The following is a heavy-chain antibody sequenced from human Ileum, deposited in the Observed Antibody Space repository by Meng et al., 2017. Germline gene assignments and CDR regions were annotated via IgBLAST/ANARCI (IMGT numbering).Heavy chain of an antibody. V-gene: IGHV3-23*04. Sequence: EVQLGEAGGGLVQPGGSLGLSCAASGFTFSSYGMGWVRQAPGKGLEWVSALSGSGGSTYYADSVKGRFTISRDNSKNTLYLQMNSLTAEDTALYYCAKELGARLPFDYWGQGTLVTVSS. D-gene: IGHD1-26*01. CDR1: GFTFSSYG. CDR3: AKELGARLPFDY. CDR2: LSGSGGST. J-gene: IGHJ4*02.